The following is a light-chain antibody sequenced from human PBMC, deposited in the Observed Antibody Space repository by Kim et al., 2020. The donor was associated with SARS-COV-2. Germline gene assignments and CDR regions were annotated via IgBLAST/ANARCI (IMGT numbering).Light chain of an antibody. V-gene: IGLV6-57*01. CDR1: SGSIASNY. Sequence: GKTVSLSCTRSSGSIASNYVQWYQQRPGSSPTTVIYEDNHRPSGVPDRFSGSIDSSSNSVSLTISGLKTEGEADYYCQSYDSSNRVFGGGTQLTVL. CDR2: EDN. CDR3: QSYDSSNRV. J-gene: IGLJ3*02.